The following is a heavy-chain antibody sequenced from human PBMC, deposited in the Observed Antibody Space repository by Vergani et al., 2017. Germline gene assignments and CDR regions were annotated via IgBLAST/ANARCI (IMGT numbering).Heavy chain of an antibody. CDR3: ARVTRFSDPDNYYYYYYMDF. Sequence: QVQVQHWGAGLLKPSETLSLTCAVSVGSFSAYHWTWIRQSPGKGLEWIGDINHSGSTNYNPSLKSRVTISLDTSKRQFSLKLRSVTAADTAVYYFARVTRFSDPDNYYYYYYMDFWGRGTTVTVSS. CDR2: INHSGST. D-gene: IGHD1-14*01. V-gene: IGHV4-34*01. J-gene: IGHJ6*03. CDR1: VGSFSAYH.